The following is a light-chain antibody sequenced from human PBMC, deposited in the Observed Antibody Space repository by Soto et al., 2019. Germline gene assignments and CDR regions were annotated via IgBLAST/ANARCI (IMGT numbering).Light chain of an antibody. V-gene: IGLV2-14*01. CDR2: EVS. CDR1: SSDVGGYNY. J-gene: IGLJ1*01. CDR3: SSYTSSRAYV. Sequence: QSVLTQPASVSGSPGQSITISCTGTSSDVGGYNYVSWYQQHPGKAPKLMIYEVSNRPSGVSNRFSGSKSGNTASLTISGPQAEDEADYYCSSYTSSRAYVFGIGTKVTVL.